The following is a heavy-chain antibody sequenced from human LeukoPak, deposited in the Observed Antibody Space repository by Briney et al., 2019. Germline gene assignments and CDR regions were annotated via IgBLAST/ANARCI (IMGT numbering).Heavy chain of an antibody. Sequence: SQTLSLTCTVSGGSISSGSYYWSWIRQPAGKGLEWIGRIYTSGSTDYNPSLKSRVTISVDTSKNQFPLKLSSVTAADTAVYYCARPSSSYDFWSGYHNHDAFDIWGQGTMVTVSS. CDR2: IYTSGST. V-gene: IGHV4-61*02. CDR3: ARPSSSYDFWSGYHNHDAFDI. D-gene: IGHD3-3*01. J-gene: IGHJ3*02. CDR1: GGSISSGSYY.